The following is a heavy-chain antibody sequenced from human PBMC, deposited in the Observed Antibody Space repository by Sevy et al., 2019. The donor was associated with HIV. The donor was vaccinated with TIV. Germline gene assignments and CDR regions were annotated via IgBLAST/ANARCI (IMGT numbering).Heavy chain of an antibody. CDR1: GFTFSSYW. Sequence: GGSLRLSCAASGFTFSSYWMSWVRQAPGKGLEWVANIKQDGSEKYYVDSVKGRFTISRDNAKNSLYLQMNSLRAEDTAVYYCAREAAGYDFWSGLSGRPYYFDYWGQGTLVTVSS. D-gene: IGHD3-3*01. CDR3: AREAAGYDFWSGLSGRPYYFDY. J-gene: IGHJ4*02. CDR2: IKQDGSEK. V-gene: IGHV3-7*01.